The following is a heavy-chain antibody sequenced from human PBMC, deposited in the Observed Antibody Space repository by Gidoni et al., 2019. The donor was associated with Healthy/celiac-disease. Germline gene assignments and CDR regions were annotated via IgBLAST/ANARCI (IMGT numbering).Heavy chain of an antibody. Sequence: QLQLQESGPGLVKPSGTLSPTCTVPGGSITSSSYYWGWIRHPPGKGLEWIGSIYYSGSTYYNPSLKSRVTISVDTSKNQFSLKLSSVTAADTAVYYCARHRGRIAVAEVDYWGQGTLVTVSS. J-gene: IGHJ4*02. CDR1: GGSITSSSYY. CDR2: IYYSGST. D-gene: IGHD6-19*01. CDR3: ARHRGRIAVAEVDY. V-gene: IGHV4-39*01.